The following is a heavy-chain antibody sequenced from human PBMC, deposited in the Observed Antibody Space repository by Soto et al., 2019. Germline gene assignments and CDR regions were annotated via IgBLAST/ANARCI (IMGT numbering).Heavy chain of an antibody. V-gene: IGHV1-3*01. Sequence: ASVKVSCKAYGYTFRTYGLSWVRQAPGQRLEWMGWINAGNGNTKYSQKFQGRVTITRDTSASTAYMELSSLRSEDTAVYYCARDVAAADYWGQGTLVTVSS. D-gene: IGHD6-13*01. J-gene: IGHJ4*02. CDR1: GYTFRTYG. CDR2: INAGNGNT. CDR3: ARDVAAADY.